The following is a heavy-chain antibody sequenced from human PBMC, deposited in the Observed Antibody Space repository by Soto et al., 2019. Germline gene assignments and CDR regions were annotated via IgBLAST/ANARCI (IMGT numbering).Heavy chain of an antibody. D-gene: IGHD3-3*01. CDR2: IWYDGSNK. J-gene: IGHJ6*02. CDR1: GFTFSSYG. Sequence: GGSLRLSCAASGFTFSSYGMHWVRQAPGKGLEWVAVIWYDGSNKYYADSVKGRFTISRDNSKNTLYLQMNSLRADDTAVYDCARDSYDFWSGYSEQPYYYYGMDVWGQGTTVTVS. CDR3: ARDSYDFWSGYSEQPYYYYGMDV. V-gene: IGHV3-33*01.